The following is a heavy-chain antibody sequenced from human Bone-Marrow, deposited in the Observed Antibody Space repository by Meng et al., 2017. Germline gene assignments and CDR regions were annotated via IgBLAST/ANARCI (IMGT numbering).Heavy chain of an antibody. CDR1: GGTFSSYA. V-gene: IGHV1-69*06. CDR2: IIPIFGTA. Sequence: QVQVVQSGAEVKKPGSSVKVSCKASGGTFSSYAISWVRQAPGQGLEWMGGIIPIFGTANYAQKFQGRVTITADKSTSTAYMELSSLRSEDTAVYYCARDRRYYYDSSGYYYYFDYWGQGTLVTVSS. D-gene: IGHD3-22*01. CDR3: ARDRRYYYDSSGYYYYFDY. J-gene: IGHJ4*02.